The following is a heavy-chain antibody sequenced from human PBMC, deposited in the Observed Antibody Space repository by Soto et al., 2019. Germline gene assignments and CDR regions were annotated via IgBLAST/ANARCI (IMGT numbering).Heavy chain of an antibody. CDR3: AKDRNYEYGVLMCGTKDDRTYCAWMAV. J-gene: IGHJ6*04. CDR1: GFTFRNYA. V-gene: IGHV3-23*01. CDR2: ISGSGGST. Sequence: EVQLLESGGGLVQPGGSLRLSCVVSGFTFRNYAMGWVRQAPGKGLEWVSGISGSGGSTYYADSVKGRFTISRDNSRRALCLLMNSLRAEETAVDYWAKDRNYEYGVLMCGTKDDRTYCAWMAVWGKGTTVNVSS. D-gene: IGHD4-4*01.